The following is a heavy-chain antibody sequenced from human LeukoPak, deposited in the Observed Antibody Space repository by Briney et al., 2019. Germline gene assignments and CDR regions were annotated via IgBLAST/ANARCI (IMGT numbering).Heavy chain of an antibody. V-gene: IGHV3-64D*09. Sequence: GGSLRLSCSASGFTFSRYGMHWVRQAPGKGLEYVSAIVSNGDSTYYADSVKGRFTISRDNAKNTLYLQMSSLRPDDTAVYYCVNPGWYYDSSGYSYYYGMDVWGQGSTVTVSS. CDR2: IVSNGDST. CDR1: GFTFSRYG. J-gene: IGHJ6*02. D-gene: IGHD3-22*01. CDR3: VNPGWYYDSSGYSYYYGMDV.